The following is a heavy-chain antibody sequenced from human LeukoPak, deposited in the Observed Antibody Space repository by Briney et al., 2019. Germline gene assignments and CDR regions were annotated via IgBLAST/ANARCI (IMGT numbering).Heavy chain of an antibody. Sequence: PSETLSLTCTVSGGSISSGGYYWSWIRQPPGKGLEWIGYIYHSGSIYYNPSLKSRVTISVDRSKNQFSLKLSSVTAADTAVYYCARHEGHNLPFDYWGQGTLVTVSS. CDR3: ARHEGHNLPFDY. CDR2: IYHSGSI. V-gene: IGHV4-30-2*01. CDR1: GGSISSGGYY. J-gene: IGHJ4*02. D-gene: IGHD1-14*01.